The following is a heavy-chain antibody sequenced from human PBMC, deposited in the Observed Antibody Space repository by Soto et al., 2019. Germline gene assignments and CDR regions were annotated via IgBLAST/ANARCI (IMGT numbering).Heavy chain of an antibody. CDR3: ARGYRSDGKCYPFDY. V-gene: IGHV1-46*01. D-gene: IGHD2-15*01. J-gene: IGHJ4*02. Sequence: ASVKVSCKASAYTFTSMQIHWVRQAPGQGLEWMGIINPAGGRTTYAQKFQGKVTMTRDTSTSTVYMELSSLRSEDTAVYYCARGYRSDGKCYPFDYWGQGTLVTVSS. CDR2: INPAGGRT. CDR1: AYTFTSMQ.